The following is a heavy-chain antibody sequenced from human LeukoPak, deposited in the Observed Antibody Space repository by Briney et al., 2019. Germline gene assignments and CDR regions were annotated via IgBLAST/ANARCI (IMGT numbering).Heavy chain of an antibody. D-gene: IGHD4-17*01. CDR3: AKDAMGTVTTTFDY. Sequence: GRSLRLSCAASRFTFSSYAMLWVRQLPGKGLEWVAIIPYDGSNTYYADSVKGRFTISRDNSKNTLYLQMNSLRAEDTAVYYCAKDAMGTVTTTFDYWGQGTLVTVSS. J-gene: IGHJ4*02. CDR1: RFTFSSYA. CDR2: IPYDGSNT. V-gene: IGHV3-30*04.